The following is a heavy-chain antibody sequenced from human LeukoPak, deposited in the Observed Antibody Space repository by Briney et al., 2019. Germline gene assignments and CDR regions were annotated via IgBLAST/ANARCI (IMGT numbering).Heavy chain of an antibody. Sequence: GGSLRLSCAASGFTFSGSAMHWVRQASGKGLEWVGRIRSKANSYATAYAASVKGRFTISRDDSKNTAYLQMNSLKTEDTAVYYCTRLEYYYDSSGYRHFDYWGQGTLVTVSS. CDR3: TRLEYYYDSSGYRHFDY. D-gene: IGHD3-22*01. V-gene: IGHV3-73*01. J-gene: IGHJ4*02. CDR2: IRSKANSYAT. CDR1: GFTFSGSA.